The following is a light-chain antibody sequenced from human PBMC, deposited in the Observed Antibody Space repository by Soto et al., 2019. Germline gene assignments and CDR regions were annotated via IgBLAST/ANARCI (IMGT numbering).Light chain of an antibody. J-gene: IGKJ4*01. CDR1: QSVSSSY. CDR3: QQYGSSPRT. V-gene: IGKV3-20*01. Sequence: EIVLTQSPGTLSLSPGERATLSCRASQSVSSSYLAWYQQKPGQAPRLLIYGASSRATGIPDRFSGSGSGTDFTLTSSGLEPEDFALYYCQQYGSSPRTFGGGTKVEIK. CDR2: GAS.